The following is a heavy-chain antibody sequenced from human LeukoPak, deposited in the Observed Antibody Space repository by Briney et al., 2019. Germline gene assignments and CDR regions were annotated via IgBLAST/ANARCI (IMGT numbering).Heavy chain of an antibody. CDR3: ATAGPISRRHNYFDS. D-gene: IGHD2-21*01. CDR2: IYYSGST. Sequence: KTSETLSLTCTVSGGSITGSYWSWLRQPPGKGLEYIGYIYYSGSTNYNPSLKSRVTISVDTSKNQFSLKLTSVTAADTAVYYCATAGPISRRHNYFDSWGQGTLVTVSS. CDR1: GGSITGSY. V-gene: IGHV4-59*01. J-gene: IGHJ4*02.